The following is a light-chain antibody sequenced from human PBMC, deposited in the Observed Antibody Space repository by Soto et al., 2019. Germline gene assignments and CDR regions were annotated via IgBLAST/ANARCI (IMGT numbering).Light chain of an antibody. CDR3: QQYRPSPAIS. V-gene: IGKV3-15*01. J-gene: IGKJ5*01. CDR1: ESVSTN. CDR2: GAS. Sequence: EIVMTQSPATLSLSPGERATLSCRASESVSTNLAWYQQKAGQAPRLLIYGASTRATGIPARFSGSGSGTDFTLIISRLEPEDSALYFCQQYRPSPAISFGQGTRLQI.